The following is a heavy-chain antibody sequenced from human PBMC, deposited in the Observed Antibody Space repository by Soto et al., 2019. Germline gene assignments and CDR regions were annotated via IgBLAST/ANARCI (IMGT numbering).Heavy chain of an antibody. Sequence: PGGSLRLSCAASGFTFSSYSMNWVRQAPGKGLEWVSSISSSSSYIYYADSVKGRFTISRDNAKNSLYLQMNSLRAEDTAVYYCARGNSRFLEWLLPQFDYWGQGTLVTVSS. CDR1: GFTFSSYS. D-gene: IGHD3-3*01. CDR3: ARGNSRFLEWLLPQFDY. V-gene: IGHV3-21*04. J-gene: IGHJ4*02. CDR2: ISSSSSYI.